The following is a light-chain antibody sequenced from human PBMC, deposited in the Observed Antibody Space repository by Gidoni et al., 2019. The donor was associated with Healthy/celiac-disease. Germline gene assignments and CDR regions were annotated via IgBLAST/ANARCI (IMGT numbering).Light chain of an antibody. V-gene: IGLV2-14*03. CDR2: DVT. CDR3: SSYASPNTVM. CDR1: SNDVGGYNS. J-gene: IGLJ3*02. Sequence: SVYGSPGQSSTISCTGTSNDVGGYNSVYWYQQHPDKAPRLMIRDVTNRPSGVSRRFSGSKSGNTASLTISWLQAEDDADYYCSSYASPNTVMFGGGTTLTV.